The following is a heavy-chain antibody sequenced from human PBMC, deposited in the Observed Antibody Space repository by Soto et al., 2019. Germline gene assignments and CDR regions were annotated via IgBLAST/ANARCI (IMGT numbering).Heavy chain of an antibody. CDR1: GFTFTSSA. J-gene: IGHJ4*02. CDR2: IVVGSGNT. CDR3: AAVGSVYDFWSGRTQFDY. Sequence: ASVKVSCKASGFTFTSSAMQWVRQARGQRLEWIGWIVVGSGNTNYAQKFQERVTITRDMSTSTAYMELSSLRSEDTAVYYCAAVGSVYDFWSGRTQFDYWGQGTLVTVSS. V-gene: IGHV1-58*02. D-gene: IGHD3-3*01.